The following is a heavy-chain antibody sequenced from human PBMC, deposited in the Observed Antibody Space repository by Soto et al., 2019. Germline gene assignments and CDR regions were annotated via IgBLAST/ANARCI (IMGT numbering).Heavy chain of an antibody. V-gene: IGHV4-38-2*01. CDR2: IYSSGSI. Sequence: SETLSLTCAVSGDSISSGYYWAWIRQPPGKGLEWIGSIYSSGSIIYNPSLRSRVSISGDTSSNQFSMSLTSVTAADTARYYCARMYSSGSGWFHPWGQGTLVTVSS. J-gene: IGHJ5*02. CDR1: GDSISSGYY. CDR3: ARMYSSGSGWFHP. D-gene: IGHD6-19*01.